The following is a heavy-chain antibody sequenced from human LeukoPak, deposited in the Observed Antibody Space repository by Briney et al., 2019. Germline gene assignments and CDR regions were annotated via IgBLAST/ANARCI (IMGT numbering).Heavy chain of an antibody. CDR1: SGSISSTDHY. Sequence: SETLSLTCTVSSGSISSTDHYWGWIRQPPGKGLEWIGEINHSGSTNYNPSLKSRVTISVDTSKNQFSLKLSSVAAADTAVYYCARGDLWFGELPHGSPPRFDIWGQGTMVTVSS. D-gene: IGHD3-10*01. V-gene: IGHV4-39*07. J-gene: IGHJ3*02. CDR3: ARGDLWFGELPHGSPPRFDI. CDR2: INHSGST.